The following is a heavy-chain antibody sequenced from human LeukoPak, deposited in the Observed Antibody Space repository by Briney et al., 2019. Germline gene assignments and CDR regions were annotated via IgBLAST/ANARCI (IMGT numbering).Heavy chain of an antibody. V-gene: IGHV5-51*01. CDR3: ARHVRAHDILTGYYYYMDV. Sequence: GESLKISCKGSGYSFTSYWIAWVRQMPGKGLEWMGIIYPGDSHTTYSPSFQGQVTISADKSISTAYLQWSSLKASDTAMYYCARHVRAHDILTGYYYYMDVWGKGTTVTISS. D-gene: IGHD3-9*01. CDR2: IYPGDSHT. J-gene: IGHJ6*03. CDR1: GYSFTSYW.